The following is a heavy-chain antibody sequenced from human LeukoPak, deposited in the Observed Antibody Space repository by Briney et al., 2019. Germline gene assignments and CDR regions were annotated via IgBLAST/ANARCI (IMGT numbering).Heavy chain of an antibody. J-gene: IGHJ4*02. CDR2: IIVVSGNT. V-gene: IGHV1-58*02. CDR1: GYAFIGSA. D-gene: IGHD3-3*01. CDR3: AVSEGGWSGPAGY. Sequence: ASVKVSCKDSGYAFIGSAMKWVRQARGQGLESIGWIIVVSGNTNYAQKFQERVTITRDMFTSTAYMELSSLRSEDTAVYYSAVSEGGWSGPAGYWGQGTLVTVSS.